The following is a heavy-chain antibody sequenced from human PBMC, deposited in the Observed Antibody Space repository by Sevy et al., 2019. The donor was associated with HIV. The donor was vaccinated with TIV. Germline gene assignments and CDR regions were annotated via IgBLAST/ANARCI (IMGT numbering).Heavy chain of an antibody. CDR3: VAANSWEDY. CDR1: GYTFSNYW. Sequence: GGSLRLSCEGSGYTFSNYWMHWVRQAPGKGLEWDSRVNSDGSSTTYADSVKRRFTISRDNAENTMSLQMNSLRAEDTALYYCVAANSWEDYWGQGTLVTVSS. J-gene: IGHJ4*02. D-gene: IGHD6-13*01. CDR2: VNSDGSST. V-gene: IGHV3-74*01.